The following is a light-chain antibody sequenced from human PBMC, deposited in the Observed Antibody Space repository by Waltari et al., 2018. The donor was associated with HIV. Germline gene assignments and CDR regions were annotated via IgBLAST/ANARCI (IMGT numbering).Light chain of an antibody. J-gene: IGLJ1*01. V-gene: IGLV3-1*01. CDR3: QAWDSVTGV. Sequence: FVLTQSPSVSVSPAPTASITRSGDRLGGYYVCWYQQKPGPSPALVVYQNHKRPPGIRERFSGSNSGNTATLTSSGTQAMDEADYYCQAWDSVTGVFGTGTKVTVL. CDR1: RLGGYY. CDR2: QNH.